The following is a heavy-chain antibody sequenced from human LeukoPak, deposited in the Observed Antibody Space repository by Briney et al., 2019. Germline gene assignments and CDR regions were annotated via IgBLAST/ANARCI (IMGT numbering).Heavy chain of an antibody. Sequence: GGSLRLSCTASGFTSGDYAMSWVRQAPGQGLEWVSAISGSGGSTYYADSVKGRVTISRDNSKNTMYLQMNSLRAEDTAVYYCAKESYGGKLDYWGQGTLVTVSS. CDR2: ISGSGGST. CDR1: GFTSGDYA. J-gene: IGHJ4*02. D-gene: IGHD4-23*01. V-gene: IGHV3-23*01. CDR3: AKESYGGKLDY.